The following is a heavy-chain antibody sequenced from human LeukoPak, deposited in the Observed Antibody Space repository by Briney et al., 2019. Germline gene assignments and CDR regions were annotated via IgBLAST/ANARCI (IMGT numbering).Heavy chain of an antibody. D-gene: IGHD1-1*01. CDR3: ASGWKSQGWFDP. V-gene: IGHV4-61*01. J-gene: IGHJ5*02. CDR2: IYYSGSS. CDR1: GGSVSSGSYY. Sequence: SETLSLTCTVSGGSVSSGSYYWSWIRQPPGKGLEWIGYIYYSGSSDYNPSLKSRVTISVDTSKNQFSLKLSSVTAADTAVYYCASGWKSQGWFDPWGQGTLVTVSS.